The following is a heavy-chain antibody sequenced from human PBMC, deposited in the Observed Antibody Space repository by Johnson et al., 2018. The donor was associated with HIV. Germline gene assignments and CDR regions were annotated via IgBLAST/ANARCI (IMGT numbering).Heavy chain of an antibody. CDR2: IYSAGNT. D-gene: IGHD3-10*01. CDR1: GFTVSSDY. V-gene: IGHV3-66*01. Sequence: VQLVESGGGLVQPGGSLRLSCAVSGFTVSSDYMSWVRQAPGKGLEWVSLIYSAGNTFYTDSVKGRFTISRDNSKNSLYLQMNSLRAEDTAVCYCARVLRITQAFDIWGQGTMVTVSS. J-gene: IGHJ3*02. CDR3: ARVLRITQAFDI.